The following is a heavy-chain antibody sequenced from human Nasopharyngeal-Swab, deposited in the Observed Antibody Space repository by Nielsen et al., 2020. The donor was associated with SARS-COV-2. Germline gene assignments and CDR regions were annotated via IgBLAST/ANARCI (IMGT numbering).Heavy chain of an antibody. Sequence: GESLKISCAASGFTVSSNYMSWVRQAPGKGLEWVSVIYSGGSTYYADSVKGRFTISGDNSKNTLYLQMNSLRAEDTAVYYCARDLYRQQWPLYNYYGMDVWGQGTTVTVSS. CDR3: ARDLYRQQWPLYNYYGMDV. J-gene: IGHJ6*02. D-gene: IGHD6-19*01. V-gene: IGHV3-53*01. CDR1: GFTVSSNY. CDR2: IYSGGST.